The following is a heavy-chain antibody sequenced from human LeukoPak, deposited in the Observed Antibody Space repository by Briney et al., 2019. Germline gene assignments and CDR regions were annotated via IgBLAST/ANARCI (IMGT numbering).Heavy chain of an antibody. J-gene: IGHJ4*02. CDR2: IYYSGST. CDR1: GGSISSYH. CDR3: ARQARYDFSYYFDY. Sequence: SETLSLTCTVSGGSISSYHWSWIRQPPGKGLEWIGYIYYSGSTNYNPSLKSRVIISVDTSKNQFSLKLNSVTAADTAVYYCARQARYDFSYYFDYWGQGTLVTVSS. V-gene: IGHV4-59*01. D-gene: IGHD3-3*01.